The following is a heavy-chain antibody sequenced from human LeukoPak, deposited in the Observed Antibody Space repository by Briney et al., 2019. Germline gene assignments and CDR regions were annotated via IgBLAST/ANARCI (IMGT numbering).Heavy chain of an antibody. D-gene: IGHD6-13*01. CDR1: GGSISSYY. CDR2: IYYSGST. J-gene: IGHJ4*02. V-gene: IGHV4-59*01. CDR3: AGGGSWFDY. Sequence: PSETLSLTCTVPGGSISSYYWSWIRQPPGKGLEWIGYIYYSGSTNYNPSLKSRVTIPVNTSKNQFSLKLSSVTAADTAVYYCAGGGSWFDYWGQGTLVTVSS.